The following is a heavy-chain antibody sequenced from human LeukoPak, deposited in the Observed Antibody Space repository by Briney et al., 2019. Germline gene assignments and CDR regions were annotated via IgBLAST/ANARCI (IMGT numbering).Heavy chain of an antibody. CDR1: GYSFSNHT. J-gene: IGHJ4*02. CDR3: AVGAFDY. D-gene: IGHD4-17*01. Sequence: ASMKVSCKASGYSFSNHTMHWVRQAPGQRLEWMGWINAADGNTKYSQNFQGRVTISRDSSASTAHMELTSLTSEDTAVYYCAVGAFDYWGQGTLVTVSS. V-gene: IGHV1-3*01. CDR2: INAADGNT.